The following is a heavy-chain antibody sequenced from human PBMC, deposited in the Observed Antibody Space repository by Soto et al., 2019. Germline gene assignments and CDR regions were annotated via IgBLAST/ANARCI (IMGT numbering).Heavy chain of an antibody. CDR3: AREAGNYFDD. CDR2: IIPIFGTT. D-gene: IGHD3-10*01. V-gene: IGHV1-69*06. CDR1: GGTFISHA. J-gene: IGHJ4*02. Sequence: QVQPVQSGAEVKKPGSSLKVSCKASGGTFISHAISWLRQAPGQGLEWVGGIIPIFGTTNYAQKFQGRVTLTADKSTSTVYMELSSMSSDDTAVYYCAREAGNYFDDWGQGTLVTVYS.